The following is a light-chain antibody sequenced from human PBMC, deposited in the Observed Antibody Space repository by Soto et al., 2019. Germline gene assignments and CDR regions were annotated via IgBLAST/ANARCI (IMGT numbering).Light chain of an antibody. Sequence: EIVLTQSPGTLSLSPGERATLSCRASQSVSRGYLAWYQQKPGQAPRLLSYGASSRATGIPDRFSGSGSGTDFTLTISRLEPEDFAVYYGQQYGSSPLTF. CDR1: QSVSRGY. V-gene: IGKV3-20*01. CDR2: GAS. J-gene: IGKJ1*01. CDR3: QQYGSSPLT.